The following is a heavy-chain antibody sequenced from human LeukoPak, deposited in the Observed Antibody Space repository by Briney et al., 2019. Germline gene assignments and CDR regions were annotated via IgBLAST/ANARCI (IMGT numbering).Heavy chain of an antibody. J-gene: IGHJ5*02. D-gene: IGHD3-22*01. CDR3: ARAKYDSSGYYWFDP. V-gene: IGHV1-18*01. Sequence: GGSVKVSCKASGYTFTSYGISWVRQAPGQGLEWMGWISAYNGYTKYAEKLQGRVTMTTDTSTSTAYMELRSLRSDDTAVYYCARAKYDSSGYYWFDPWGQGTLVTVSS. CDR2: ISAYNGYT. CDR1: GYTFTSYG.